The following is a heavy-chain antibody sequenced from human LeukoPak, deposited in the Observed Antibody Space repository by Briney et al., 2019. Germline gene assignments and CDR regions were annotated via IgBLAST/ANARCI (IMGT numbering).Heavy chain of an antibody. J-gene: IGHJ5*02. Sequence: SDTLSLTCTVSGGSISSYYWSWIRQPPGKGLEWIGYIYYSGSTNYNPSLKSRVTISVDTSKNQFSLKLSSVTAADTAVYYCARDGPSANWFDPWGQGTLVTVSS. V-gene: IGHV4-59*01. CDR1: GGSISSYY. CDR3: ARDGPSANWFDP. CDR2: IYYSGST.